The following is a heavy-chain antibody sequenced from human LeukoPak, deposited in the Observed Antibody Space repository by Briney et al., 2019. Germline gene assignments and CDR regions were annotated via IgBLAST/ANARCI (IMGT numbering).Heavy chain of an antibody. CDR1: GFTFSSYA. CDR2: INSDGSST. D-gene: IGHD1-26*01. Sequence: GGSLRLSCAASGFTFSSYAMHWVRQAPGKGLVWVSRINSDGSSTSYADSVKGRFTISRDNAKNTLYLQMNSLRAEDTAVYYCASGYGSGSYLDYWGQGTLVTVSS. CDR3: ASGYGSGSYLDY. J-gene: IGHJ4*02. V-gene: IGHV3-74*01.